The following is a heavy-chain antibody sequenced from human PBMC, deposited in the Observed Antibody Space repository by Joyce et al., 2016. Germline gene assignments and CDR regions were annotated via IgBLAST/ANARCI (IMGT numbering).Heavy chain of an antibody. J-gene: IGHJ4*02. CDR2: ISWNGRST. D-gene: IGHD1-26*01. CDR3: AKEKVGGTYLTNAFDC. Sequence: EVQLVESGGVVVQPGGSLRLSCAASGFPFDDYTMHWVRQPPGKGLEWGSLISWNGRSTYYADSVEGRFTISRDNSNNSLYLQMNSLKIEDTAYYFCAKEKVGGTYLTNAFDCWGRGTLVTVSS. V-gene: IGHV3-43*01. CDR1: GFPFDDYT.